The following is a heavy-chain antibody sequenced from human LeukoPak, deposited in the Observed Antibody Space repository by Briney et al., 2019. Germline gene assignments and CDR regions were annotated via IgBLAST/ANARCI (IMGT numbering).Heavy chain of an antibody. CDR3: AKSGPEVPSSFHYYMDV. J-gene: IGHJ6*03. V-gene: IGHV3-23*01. CDR1: GFTFSNYA. Sequence: PGGSLRLSCAAVGFTFSNYAMTLVRQAPGKWLEWVSDIIGSRGSAYYAASVKGRFTISRDNSKTTLYLEMNSLRAEDTAIYYCAKSGPEVPSSFHYYMDVWGKGTTVTVSS. CDR2: IIGSRGSA. D-gene: IGHD2-2*01.